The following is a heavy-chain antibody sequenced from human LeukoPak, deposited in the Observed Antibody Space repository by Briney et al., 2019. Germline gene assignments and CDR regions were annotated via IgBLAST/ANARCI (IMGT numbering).Heavy chain of an antibody. D-gene: IGHD1-26*01. J-gene: IGHJ5*02. CDR1: GFTYNNYA. Sequence: RPGGSLRLSCAASGFTYNNYAMNWVRQAPGKGLEWVSSISATGGTTYYADSVKGRFTISRDNSRNTLYLQMNSLRAEDTAVYFCAKANGSSPYNWFDPWGQGTLVTVSS. CDR2: ISATGGTT. CDR3: AKANGSSPYNWFDP. V-gene: IGHV3-23*01.